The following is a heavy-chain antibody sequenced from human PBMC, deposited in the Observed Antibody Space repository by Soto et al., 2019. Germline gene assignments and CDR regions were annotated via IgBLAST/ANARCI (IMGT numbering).Heavy chain of an antibody. D-gene: IGHD2-15*01. V-gene: IGHV1-3*01. CDR1: GYTFTSYA. Sequence: ASVKVSCKASGYTFTSYAMHWVRQAPGQRLEWMGWINAGNGNTKYSQKFQGRVTITRDTSASTAYMELSSLRSEDTAVYYCASGCSGGSCAPDYYYYYGMDVWGQGTTVTVSS. CDR2: INAGNGNT. J-gene: IGHJ6*02. CDR3: ASGCSGGSCAPDYYYYYGMDV.